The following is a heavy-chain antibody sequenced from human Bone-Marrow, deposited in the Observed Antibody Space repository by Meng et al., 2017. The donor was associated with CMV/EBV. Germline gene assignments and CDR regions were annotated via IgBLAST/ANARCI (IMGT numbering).Heavy chain of an antibody. CDR1: GGSVSSGSYY. CDR3: ARVNCCSSTSCYTADD. CDR2: IYYSGST. V-gene: IGHV4-61*01. D-gene: IGHD2-2*02. Sequence: GSLRLSCTVSGGSVSSGSYYWSWIRQPPGKGLEWIGYIYYSGSTNYNPSLKSRVTISVDTSKNQFSLKLSSVTAADTAVYYCARVNCCSSTSCYTADDWGQGTLVTVSS. J-gene: IGHJ4*02.